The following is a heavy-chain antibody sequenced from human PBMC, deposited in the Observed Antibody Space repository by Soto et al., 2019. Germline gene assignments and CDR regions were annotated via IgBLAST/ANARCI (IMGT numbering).Heavy chain of an antibody. J-gene: IGHJ4*01. V-gene: IGHV4-61*01. CDR2: IFYSGRT. CDR3: ANYYSSGSPY. CDR1: GGSVSSDTYY. Sequence: QVQLQESGPGLVKPSETLSLTCTVSGGSVSSDTYYWSWIRQPPGKRLEWIGYIFYSGRTNYNPSLKSRVTISVDTSKNQFSLKLSSVTAADTAVYYCANYYSSGSPYWGHETLVIVSS. D-gene: IGHD3-10*01.